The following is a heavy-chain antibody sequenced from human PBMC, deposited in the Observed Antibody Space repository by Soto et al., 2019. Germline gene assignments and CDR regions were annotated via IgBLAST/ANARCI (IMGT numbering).Heavy chain of an antibody. CDR1: GFTFSTYN. CDR2: ITNTGETI. Sequence: EVQMVESGGGLVQPGGSLRLSCAGSGFTFSTYNMDWVRQAPGKGLERISYITNTGETIYYADSVRGRFTISRDNAKNALFLQMNSLRDEDTAVYYCARDGDRGYDMDVWGQGTTVTVSS. J-gene: IGHJ6*02. V-gene: IGHV3-48*02. CDR3: ARDGDRGYDMDV.